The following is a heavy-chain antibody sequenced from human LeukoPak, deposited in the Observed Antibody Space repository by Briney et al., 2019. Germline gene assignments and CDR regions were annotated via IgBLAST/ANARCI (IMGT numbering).Heavy chain of an antibody. V-gene: IGHV3-9*01. CDR2: INSSSDGI. CDR3: ATEYCSRTSCPKAGFDI. D-gene: IGHD2-2*01. Sequence: PGRSLRLSCAASGFTFDDYAMHWVRQAPGKGLEWVSGINSSSDGIDYADSVKGRFTISRDNAKYSLYLQMNSLRAEDTAVYYCATEYCSRTSCPKAGFDIWGQGTMVTVSS. J-gene: IGHJ3*02. CDR1: GFTFDDYA.